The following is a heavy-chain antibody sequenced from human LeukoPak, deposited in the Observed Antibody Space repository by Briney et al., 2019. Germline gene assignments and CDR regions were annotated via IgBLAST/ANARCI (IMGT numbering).Heavy chain of an antibody. CDR1: GGSFSGYY. CDR2: INHSGST. J-gene: IGHJ3*02. Sequence: SETLSLTCAVYGGSFSGYYWRWIRQPPGKGLEWIGEINHSGSTNYNPSLKSRVTISVDTSKNQFSLKLSSVTDADTAVYYCARAGIAAAGTWAEAFDIWGQGTMVTVSS. CDR3: ARAGIAAAGTWAEAFDI. D-gene: IGHD6-13*01. V-gene: IGHV4-34*01.